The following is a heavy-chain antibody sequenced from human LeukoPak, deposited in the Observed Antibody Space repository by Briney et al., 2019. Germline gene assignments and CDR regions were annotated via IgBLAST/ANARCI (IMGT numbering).Heavy chain of an antibody. J-gene: IGHJ4*02. D-gene: IGHD3-10*01. CDR1: GFMFGHYA. V-gene: IGHV3-23*01. CDR2: ITGIGGGT. Sequence: GGSLRLSCAGSGFMFGHYAMNWVRQAPGRGLEWVSVITGIGGGTYYAESVEGRVTVSRDNSKNTVYLQMNSLRADDTAVYYCAKDGGSTLPYYFDWWGQGTLVTVAS. CDR3: AKDGGSTLPYYFDW.